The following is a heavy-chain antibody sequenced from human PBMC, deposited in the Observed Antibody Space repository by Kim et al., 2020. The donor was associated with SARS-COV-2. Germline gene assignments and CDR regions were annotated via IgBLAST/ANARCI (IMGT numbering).Heavy chain of an antibody. V-gene: IGHV4-34*01. J-gene: IGHJ4*02. D-gene: IGHD5-12*01. CDR3: ARAGYRGYDSHLDY. Sequence: NPSLKSRVTITEDTSKNQSSLKLSSGTAADTAVYYCARAGYRGYDSHLDYWGQGTLITVSS.